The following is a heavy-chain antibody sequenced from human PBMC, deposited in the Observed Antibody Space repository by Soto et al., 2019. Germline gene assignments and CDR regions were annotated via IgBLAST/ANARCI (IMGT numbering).Heavy chain of an antibody. CDR2: ISGSGGST. CDR1: GFTFSSYA. CDR3: ANRTNNYYDSSGYTFRP. J-gene: IGHJ3*01. Sequence: VGSLRLSCAVSGFTFSSYAMSWVRQAPGKGLEWVSAISGSGGSTYYADSVKGRFTISRDNSKNTLYLQMNSLRAEDTAVYYCANRTNNYYDSSGYTFRPWGQGTMVTVSS. D-gene: IGHD3-22*01. V-gene: IGHV3-23*01.